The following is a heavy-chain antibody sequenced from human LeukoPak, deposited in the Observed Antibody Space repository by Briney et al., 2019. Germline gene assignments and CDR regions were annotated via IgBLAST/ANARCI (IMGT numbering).Heavy chain of an antibody. D-gene: IGHD1-14*01. CDR3: ARLPAESGGFDY. Sequence: SETLSLTCTVSGDSISSSSYFWGWIRQPPGKGLEWIGTIYYSGSTYYNPSLKSRVTISVDTSKNQFSLKLSSVTAADTAVYYCARLPAESGGFDYWGQGTLVTVSS. J-gene: IGHJ4*02. CDR2: IYYSGST. V-gene: IGHV4-39*01. CDR1: GDSISSSSYF.